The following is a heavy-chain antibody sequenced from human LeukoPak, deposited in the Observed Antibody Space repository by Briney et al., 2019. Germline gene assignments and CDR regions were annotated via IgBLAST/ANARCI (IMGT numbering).Heavy chain of an antibody. V-gene: IGHV1-2*02. CDR1: GYTFTAYY. CDR2: IDRKNGDK. CDR3: ASEAYCSGGRCSVQRVAS. D-gene: IGHD2-15*01. Sequence: ASVKVSCKASGYTFTAYYMHWVRQAPGQGLEWMGWIDRKNGDKKYAQKFQSRLTITRDTSIGIAYMELRSLTSDDTAVYCASEAYCSGGRCSVQRVASWGQGTPVTVSS. J-gene: IGHJ5*02.